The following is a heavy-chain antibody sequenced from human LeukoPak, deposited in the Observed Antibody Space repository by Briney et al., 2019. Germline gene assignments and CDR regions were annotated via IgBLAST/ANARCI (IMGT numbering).Heavy chain of an antibody. Sequence: GGSLRLSWAASGFTFSKYWMNWVRQAPGKGLEWVANINQIGIEKYYVDSVKGRFTVSRDNAKNALYLQMNSLRVDDTAVYYCGRDKEEMVRAPYAFGIWGQGTMVIVSS. J-gene: IGHJ3*02. CDR3: GRDKEEMVRAPYAFGI. CDR2: INQIGIEK. CDR1: GFTFSKYW. D-gene: IGHD3-10*01. V-gene: IGHV3-7*01.